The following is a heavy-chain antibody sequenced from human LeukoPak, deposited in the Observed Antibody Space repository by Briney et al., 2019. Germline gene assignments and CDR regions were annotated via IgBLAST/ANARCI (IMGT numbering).Heavy chain of an antibody. D-gene: IGHD6-13*01. V-gene: IGHV4-4*07. J-gene: IGHJ5*02. CDR1: AFTISSYN. CDR2: IYTSGST. Sequence: PSETLSFTCTGSAFTISSYNWSWIRQPAGKGLEWFGRIYTSGSTNYNPSLKSLITMSVDTSNNEFSLKMSPVSADATAVYYGARAVAAGTSGWFDPWGQGTLVTVSS. CDR3: ARAVAAGTSGWFDP.